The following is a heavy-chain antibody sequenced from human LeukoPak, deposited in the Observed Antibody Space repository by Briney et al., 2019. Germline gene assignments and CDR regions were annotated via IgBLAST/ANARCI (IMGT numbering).Heavy chain of an antibody. CDR2: ISSNGGST. J-gene: IGHJ4*02. CDR1: GFTFSSYA. D-gene: IGHD1-26*01. CDR3: VKGGLIVGATFDY. Sequence: RGSLRLSCSASGFTFSSYAMHWVGQAPGKGLEYVSAISSNGGSTYYADSVKGRFTISRDNSKNTLYLQMSSLRAEDTAVYYCVKGGLIVGATFDYWGQGTLVTVSS. V-gene: IGHV3-64D*06.